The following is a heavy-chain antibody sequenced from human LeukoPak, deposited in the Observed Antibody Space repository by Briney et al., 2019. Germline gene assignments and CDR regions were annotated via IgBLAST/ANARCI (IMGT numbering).Heavy chain of an antibody. Sequence: SETLSLTCAVSGVPFSNYYWSWFRQSPSQGLEWIGEINHSGYTNYNPSLKRRVTMSIDTSKNQFSLILTSVTAADAGVYYCTRAVAGHQAWGQGTIVTVSS. CDR2: INHSGYT. CDR1: GVPFSNYY. V-gene: IGHV4-34*01. D-gene: IGHD6-19*01. J-gene: IGHJ5*01. CDR3: TRAVAGHQA.